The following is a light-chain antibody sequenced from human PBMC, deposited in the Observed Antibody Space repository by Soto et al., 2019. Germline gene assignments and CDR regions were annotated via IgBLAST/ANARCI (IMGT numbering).Light chain of an antibody. CDR1: QSISTW. Sequence: DIQMTQSPSTLSASVGDRVTITCRASQSISTWLVWYQQKPGKAPKVLIYDASILQSGVPSRFSGHGSGTDFTLTSSSLQPDDSAIYYCQQYKTYTTFGQGTKLEIK. CDR3: QQYKTYTT. CDR2: DAS. V-gene: IGKV1-5*01. J-gene: IGKJ2*01.